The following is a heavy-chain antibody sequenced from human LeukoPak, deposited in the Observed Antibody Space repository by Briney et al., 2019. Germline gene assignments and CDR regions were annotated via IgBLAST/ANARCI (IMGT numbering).Heavy chain of an antibody. Sequence: SETLSLTCTVSGGSISSYYWSWIRQPPGKGLEWIGYIYYSGSTNYNPSLKSRVTISVDTSKNQFSLKMNSVTAADTAVYYCARLASSGWSHCDYWGQGTLVTVSS. CDR2: IYYSGST. CDR1: GGSISSYY. CDR3: ARLASSGWSHCDY. J-gene: IGHJ4*02. V-gene: IGHV4-59*08. D-gene: IGHD6-19*01.